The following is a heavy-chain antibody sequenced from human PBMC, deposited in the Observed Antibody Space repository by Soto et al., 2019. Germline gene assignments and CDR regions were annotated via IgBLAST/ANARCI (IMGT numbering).Heavy chain of an antibody. D-gene: IGHD6-13*01. CDR2: ISAYNGNT. V-gene: IGHV1-18*04. Sequence: ASVKVSCKASGYTFTSYGISWVRQAPGQGLEWMGWISAYNGNTNYAQKLQGRVTMTTDTSTSTAYMELRSLRSDDTAVYYCAGDSQQQQMVTTKGGDYYYYYGLDVWGQGTTVTVSS. J-gene: IGHJ6*02. CDR1: GYTFTSYG. CDR3: AGDSQQQQMVTTKGGDYYYYYGLDV.